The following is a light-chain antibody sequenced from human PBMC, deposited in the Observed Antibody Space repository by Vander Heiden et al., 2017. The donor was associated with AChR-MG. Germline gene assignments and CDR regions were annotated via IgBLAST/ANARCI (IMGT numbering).Light chain of an antibody. Sequence: EIVLTQSPATLSLSPGERATLSCRASQSVSSYLAWYQQKPGQAPRLLIYDASNRATGIPARFSGSGYGTDFTLTISSLEPEDFAVYYCQQRSYGPPFFTFGGGTKVEIK. CDR2: DAS. CDR3: QQRSYGPPFFT. CDR1: QSVSSY. J-gene: IGKJ4*01. V-gene: IGKV3-11*01.